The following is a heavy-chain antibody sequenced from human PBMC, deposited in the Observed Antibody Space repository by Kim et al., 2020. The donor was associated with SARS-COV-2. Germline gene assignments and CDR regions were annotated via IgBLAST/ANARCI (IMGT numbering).Heavy chain of an antibody. CDR1: GGTFSSYT. Sequence: SVKVSCKASGGTFSSYTISWVRQAPGQGLEWMGRIIPILGIANYAQKFQGRVTITADKSTSTAYMELSSLRSEDTAVYYCARGPGPPAPYYYYGMDVWGQGTTVTVSS. CDR2: IIPILGIA. J-gene: IGHJ6*02. CDR3: ARGPGPPAPYYYYGMDV. V-gene: IGHV1-69*02. D-gene: IGHD7-27*01.